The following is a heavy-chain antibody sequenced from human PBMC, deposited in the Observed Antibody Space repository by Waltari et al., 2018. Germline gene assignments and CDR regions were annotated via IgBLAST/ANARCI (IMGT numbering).Heavy chain of an antibody. D-gene: IGHD2-21*01. J-gene: IGHJ3*02. V-gene: IGHV4-59*01. CDR1: GGSISSYY. CDR2: IYYSGST. CDR3: ARAWSCGGDCYPSDAFDI. Sequence: QVQLQESGPGLVKPSETLSLTCTVSGGSISSYYWSWIRQPPGKGLEWIGYIYYSGSTNYNPSLKSRVTISVDTSKNQFSLKLSSVTAADTAVYYCARAWSCGGDCYPSDAFDIWGQGTMVTVSS.